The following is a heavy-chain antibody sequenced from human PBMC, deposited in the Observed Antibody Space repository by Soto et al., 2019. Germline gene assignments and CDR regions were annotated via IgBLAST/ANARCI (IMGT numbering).Heavy chain of an antibody. D-gene: IGHD4-17*01. J-gene: IGHJ4*02. V-gene: IGHV4-30-2*01. Sequence: TLSLTCVVSSGSISSGGYSWSWIRQPPGKGLEWIGYIYHSGNSYYNPSLKSRVTISIDKSNNQFSLKLSSVTAADTAVYYCVSARNTVTDRYFDSWGQGTLVTVSS. CDR2: IYHSGNS. CDR3: VSARNTVTDRYFDS. CDR1: SGSISSGGYS.